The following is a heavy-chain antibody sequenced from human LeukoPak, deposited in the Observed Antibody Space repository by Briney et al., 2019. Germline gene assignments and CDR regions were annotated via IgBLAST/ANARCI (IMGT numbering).Heavy chain of an antibody. J-gene: IGHJ3*02. D-gene: IGHD2/OR15-2a*01. V-gene: IGHV3-21*01. CDR1: GFSFSSYS. Sequence: PGRSLRLSCAASGFSFSSYSMKWVRQAPGKGLEWVSSISSSSNYIYYADSVKGRFTISRDNAKNSLYLQMNSLRAEDTAVYYCARVSILIVPYYAFDIWGQGTMVTVSS. CDR2: ISSSSNYI. CDR3: ARVSILIVPYYAFDI.